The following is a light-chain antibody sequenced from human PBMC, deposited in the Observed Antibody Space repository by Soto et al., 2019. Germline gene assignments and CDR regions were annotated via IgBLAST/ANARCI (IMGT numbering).Light chain of an antibody. J-gene: IGKJ2*01. Sequence: EIVLTQSPGTLYLSPGERATLSCRASQSVSSNYLAWYQQKRGQAPRLLIYAASARATGIPDRFSGSGSGTDFTLTISSLEPEDFSVYFCQLYGSSPPRYTFGQGTKLEIK. V-gene: IGKV3-20*01. CDR2: AAS. CDR1: QSVSSNY. CDR3: QLYGSSPPRYT.